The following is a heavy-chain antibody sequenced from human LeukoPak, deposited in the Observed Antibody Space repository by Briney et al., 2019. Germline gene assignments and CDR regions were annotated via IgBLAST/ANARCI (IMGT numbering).Heavy chain of an antibody. CDR2: IYTSGST. Sequence: SQTLSLTCAVSGGSISSGSYYWSWIRQPAGKGLEWIGRIYTSGSTNYSPSLKSRVTISVDTSKNQFSLKLSSVTAADTAVYYCARKQQLKAFDIWGQGTMVTVSS. CDR3: ARKQQLKAFDI. D-gene: IGHD6-13*01. CDR1: GGSISSGSYY. V-gene: IGHV4-61*02. J-gene: IGHJ3*02.